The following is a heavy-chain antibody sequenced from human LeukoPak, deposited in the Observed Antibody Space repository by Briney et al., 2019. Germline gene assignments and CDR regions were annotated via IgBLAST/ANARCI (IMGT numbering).Heavy chain of an antibody. Sequence: GGSLRLSCTASGFTFRSYEMNWVRQAPGKGLEWVSIIYSGGSTYYADSVKGRFTISRDNSKNTLYLRMNSLRAEDTAVYYCARGSDYDSSGNVFDNWGQGTLVTVSS. D-gene: IGHD3-22*01. CDR3: ARGSDYDSSGNVFDN. CDR1: GFTFRSYE. CDR2: IYSGGST. V-gene: IGHV3-53*01. J-gene: IGHJ4*02.